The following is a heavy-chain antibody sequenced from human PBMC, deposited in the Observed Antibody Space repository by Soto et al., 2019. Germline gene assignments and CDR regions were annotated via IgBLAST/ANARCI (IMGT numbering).Heavy chain of an antibody. J-gene: IGHJ4*02. D-gene: IGHD2-21*01. V-gene: IGHV3-74*01. CDR1: GLTFYFDW. Sequence: GGSLRLSFASSGLTFYFDWMHLVRQAPGKGLVWVARINHDGSSTNYAYSVRGRFTISRDNGKNTLYLQMHSLEAADTAVYYCARDAGYGIYYFDYWGQGTVVTVSS. CDR2: INHDGSST. CDR3: ARDAGYGIYYFDY.